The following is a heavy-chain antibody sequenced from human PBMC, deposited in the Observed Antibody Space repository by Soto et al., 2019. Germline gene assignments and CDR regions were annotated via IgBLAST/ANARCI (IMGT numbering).Heavy chain of an antibody. CDR2: INWNGGST. CDR3: ARDVGMGAEHYYYYYGMDV. D-gene: IGHD1-26*01. J-gene: IGHJ6*02. V-gene: IGHV3-20*04. Sequence: GGSLRLSCAASGFTFDDYGMSWVRQAPGKGLEWVSGINWNGGSTGYADSVKGRFTISRDNAKNSLYLQMNSLRAEDTALFYCARDVGMGAEHYYYYYGMDVWGQGTTVTVSS. CDR1: GFTFDDYG.